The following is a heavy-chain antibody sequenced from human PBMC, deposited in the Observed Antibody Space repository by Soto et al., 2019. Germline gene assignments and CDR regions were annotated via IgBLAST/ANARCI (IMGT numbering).Heavy chain of an antibody. D-gene: IGHD1-26*01. V-gene: IGHV1-69*01. CDR1: GGTFSSYA. CDR3: ARDQRRELKEFHWFDP. Sequence: QVQLVQSGAEVKKPGSSVKFSCKASGGTFSSYAISWVRQAPGQGLEWMGGIIPIFGTANYAQKFQGRVTITEDESTSTAYMELSSLRSEDTAVYYCARDQRRELKEFHWFDPWGQGALVTVSS. CDR2: IIPIFGTA. J-gene: IGHJ5*02.